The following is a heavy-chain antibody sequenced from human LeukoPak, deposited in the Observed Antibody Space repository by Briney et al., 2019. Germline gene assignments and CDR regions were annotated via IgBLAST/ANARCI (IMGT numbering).Heavy chain of an antibody. CDR2: IKQDGSEK. CDR3: ARHPYDSSGRNWFDP. Sequence: GGSLRLSCAASGFTFSSYWMSWVRQAPGKGLEWVANIKQDGSEKYYVDSVKGRFTISRDNAKNSLYLQMNSLRAEDTAVYYCARHPYDSSGRNWFDPWGQGTLVTVSS. D-gene: IGHD3-22*01. V-gene: IGHV3-7*01. CDR1: GFTFSSYW. J-gene: IGHJ5*02.